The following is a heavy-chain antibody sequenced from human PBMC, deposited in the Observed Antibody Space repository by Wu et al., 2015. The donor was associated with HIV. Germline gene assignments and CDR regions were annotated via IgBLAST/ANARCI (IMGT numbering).Heavy chain of an antibody. J-gene: IGHJ6*02. CDR2: MNSNNGKT. V-gene: IGHV1-8*01. CDR1: GYTITTYD. Sequence: VQLVQSGTDVRKPGASVKVSCQASGYTITTYDFNWVRQAPGQGLEWMGWMNSNNGKTGYGQKFQGRVAMTRNISTRTAYMELSGLKSEDTAVYYCATSYYGSGSYPTFYYYYAMDVWGQGTTVTVSS. CDR3: ATSYYGSGSYPTFYYYYAMDV. D-gene: IGHD3-10*01.